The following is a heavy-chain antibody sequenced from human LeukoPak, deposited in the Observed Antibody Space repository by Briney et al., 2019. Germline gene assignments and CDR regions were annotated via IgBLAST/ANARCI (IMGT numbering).Heavy chain of an antibody. CDR1: GYSISSGYY. D-gene: IGHD6-13*01. Sequence: PSETLSLTCAVSGYSISSGYYWGWFRQPPGKGLERIGCIFHSGNTYYNPSLKSRVSISVDTSKNHFSLKLTSVTAADSAVYYCARQGGSSSPYYYYYMDVWGKGTTVTVSS. V-gene: IGHV4-38-2*01. CDR3: ARQGGSSSPYYYYYMDV. J-gene: IGHJ6*03. CDR2: IFHSGNT.